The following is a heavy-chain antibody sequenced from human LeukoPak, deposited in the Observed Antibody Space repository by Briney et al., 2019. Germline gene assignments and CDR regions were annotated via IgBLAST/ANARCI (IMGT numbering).Heavy chain of an antibody. CDR2: IYYSGSA. Sequence: SETLSLTCTVSGGSISSYYWSWIRQPPGKGLEWIGYIYYSGSANYNPSLKSRVTISVDTSKNQFSLKLSSVTAADTAVYYCARLDYDFWSGYPASFDYWGQGTLVTVSS. CDR3: ARLDYDFWSGYPASFDY. V-gene: IGHV4-59*08. CDR1: GGSISSYY. J-gene: IGHJ4*02. D-gene: IGHD3-3*01.